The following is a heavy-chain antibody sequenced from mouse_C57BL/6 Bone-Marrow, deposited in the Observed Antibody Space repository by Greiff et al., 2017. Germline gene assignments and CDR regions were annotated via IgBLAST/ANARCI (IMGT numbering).Heavy chain of an antibody. CDR2: INPNNGGT. CDR3: ASPPSPYDYDGGFAY. D-gene: IGHD2-4*01. J-gene: IGHJ3*01. CDR1: GYTFTDYY. V-gene: IGHV1-26*01. Sequence: EVQLQQSGPELVKPGASVKISCKASGYTFTDYYMNWVKQSHGKSLEWIGDINPNNGGTSYNQKFKDKATLTADKSSSTAYMQLSSLTYEDSAVYYCASPPSPYDYDGGFAYWGQGTLVTVSA.